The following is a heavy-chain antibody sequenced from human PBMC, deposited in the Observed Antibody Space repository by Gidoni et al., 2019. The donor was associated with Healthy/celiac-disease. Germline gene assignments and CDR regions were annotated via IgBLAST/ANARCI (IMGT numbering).Heavy chain of an antibody. CDR3: ARERDGYNYVLDY. D-gene: IGHD5-12*01. Sequence: EVQLVESGGGLVQPGGSLRLSCAAAGFTFSSYSMNWVRQAPGKGLEWVSYISSSSSTIYYADSVKGRFTISRDNAKNSLYLQMNSLRAEDTAVYYCARERDGYNYVLDYWGQGTLVTVSS. CDR2: ISSSSSTI. CDR1: GFTFSSYS. V-gene: IGHV3-48*04. J-gene: IGHJ4*02.